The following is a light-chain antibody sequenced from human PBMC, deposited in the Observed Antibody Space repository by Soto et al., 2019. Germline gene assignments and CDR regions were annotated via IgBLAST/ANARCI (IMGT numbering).Light chain of an antibody. CDR1: NIGSKS. J-gene: IGLJ2*01. CDR2: YDS. V-gene: IGLV3-21*04. Sequence: SYELTQPPSVSVAPGKTARITCGGNNIGSKSVHWYQQKPGQAPVLGIYYDSDRPSGIPERFSGSNSGNTATLTISRVEAGDEADYYCQVWDSSSDRFGGGTKLTVL. CDR3: QVWDSSSDR.